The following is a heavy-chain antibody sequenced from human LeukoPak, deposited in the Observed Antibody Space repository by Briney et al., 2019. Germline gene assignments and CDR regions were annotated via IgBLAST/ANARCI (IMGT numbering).Heavy chain of an antibody. CDR1: GFTFSNHG. J-gene: IGHJ4*02. CDR2: ISYDGSKK. Sequence: GGSLRLSCAVSGFTFSNHGMHWLRQAPGKGLEWVAIISYDGSKKYCAESVKGRFTISRDNSDSTLYLQMNSLRTEDTALYYCARDRAWNYFDSWGQGTLVTVSS. CDR3: ARDRAWNYFDS. D-gene: IGHD1-1*01. V-gene: IGHV3-30*03.